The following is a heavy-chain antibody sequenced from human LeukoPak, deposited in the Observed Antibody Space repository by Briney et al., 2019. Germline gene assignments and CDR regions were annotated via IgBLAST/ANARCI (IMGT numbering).Heavy chain of an antibody. CDR1: VYTFTSYG. Sequence: ASVNVSCKSSVYTFTSYGISWVRQAPGQGLEGMGWINAYNGNTNYAQKLQGRVTMTTDTSTSKAYMELRSLRSDDTAVYYCARTVTGYSYGEIDYWGQGTLVTVSS. CDR3: ARTVTGYSYGEIDY. J-gene: IGHJ4*02. CDR2: INAYNGNT. D-gene: IGHD5-18*01. V-gene: IGHV1-18*01.